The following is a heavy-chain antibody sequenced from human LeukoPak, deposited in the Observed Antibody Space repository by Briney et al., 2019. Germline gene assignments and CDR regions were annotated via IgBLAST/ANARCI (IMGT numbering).Heavy chain of an antibody. D-gene: IGHD2-15*01. CDR3: AREERVGAADHVDA. CDR1: GFAFRTYS. CDR2: ITYDGKVQ. Sequence: PGRSLRLSCAASGFAFRTYSMHWVRQAPGKGLEWLAVITYDGKVQHYADSVKGQFTVSRDNSKKTLYLQMISLRPEDTAFYYCAREERVGAADHVDAWGRGTLVTVSS. J-gene: IGHJ5*02. V-gene: IGHV3-30*04.